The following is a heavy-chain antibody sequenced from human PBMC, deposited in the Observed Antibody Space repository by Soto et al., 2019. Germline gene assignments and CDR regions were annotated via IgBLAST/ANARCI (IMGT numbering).Heavy chain of an antibody. J-gene: IGHJ4*02. D-gene: IGHD6-19*01. V-gene: IGHV4-4*02. CDR3: ARDSFRGIAVAGTGDY. CDR2: IYHSGST. CDR1: GGSISSSNW. Sequence: QVQLQESGPGLVKPSGTLSLTCAVSGGSISSSNWWSWVRQPPGKGLEWIGEIYHSGSTNYNPSLKGRVTISVDKSKNQFSLKLGSVTAADTAVYYCARDSFRGIAVAGTGDYWGQGTLVTVSS.